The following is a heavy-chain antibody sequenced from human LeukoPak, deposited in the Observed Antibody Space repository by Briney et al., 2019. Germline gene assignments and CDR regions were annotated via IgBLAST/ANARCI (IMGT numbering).Heavy chain of an antibody. D-gene: IGHD6-19*01. CDR2: IYYSGST. Sequence: SETLSLICTVSGGSISSYYWSWIRQPPGKGLEWIGYIYYSGSTNYNPSLKSRVTISVDTSKNQFSLKLSSVTAADTAVYYCARGQIAVAGTVDYGMDVWGKGTTVTVSS. V-gene: IGHV4-59*01. J-gene: IGHJ6*04. CDR1: GGSISSYY. CDR3: ARGQIAVAGTVDYGMDV.